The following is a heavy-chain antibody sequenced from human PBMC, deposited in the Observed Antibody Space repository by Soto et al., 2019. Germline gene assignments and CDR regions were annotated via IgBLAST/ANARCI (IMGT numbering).Heavy chain of an antibody. D-gene: IGHD5-12*01. Sequence: EVQLVESGGGLVQPGGSLKVSCAASGFKFSGSTLHWVRQASGKGLEWIGRIRSIGNNYATAYTASLKGRFTISRDDSKSTAYLQMSSLQTEDTAVYFCARHPDTLATKYDRHFDYWGQGTLVTVSS. CDR2: IRSIGNNYAT. V-gene: IGHV3-73*01. CDR3: ARHPDTLATKYDRHFDY. CDR1: GFKFSGST. J-gene: IGHJ4*02.